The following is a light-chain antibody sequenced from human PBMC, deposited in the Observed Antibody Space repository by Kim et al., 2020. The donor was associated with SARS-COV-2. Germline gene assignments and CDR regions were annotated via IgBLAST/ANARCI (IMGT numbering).Light chain of an antibody. CDR2: DAS. CDR3: QQYNNWPPYT. Sequence: EIVMTQSPATLSVSPGERATLSCRASQSVSSNLAWYQQKPGQAPRLLIYDASTRATGIPARFSGSGSGTEFTLTISSLQSGDFVVYYCQQYNNWPPYTFGQGTKVDIK. V-gene: IGKV3-15*01. J-gene: IGKJ2*01. CDR1: QSVSSN.